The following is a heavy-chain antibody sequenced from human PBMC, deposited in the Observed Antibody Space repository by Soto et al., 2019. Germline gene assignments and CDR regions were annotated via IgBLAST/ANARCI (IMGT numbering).Heavy chain of an antibody. CDR3: ARDLSVVDPIWSGYSAYYYYGMDV. CDR2: MNPNSGNT. D-gene: IGHD3-3*01. Sequence: SVKVSCKASGYTFTSYDINWVRQATGQGLEWMGWMNPNSGNTGYAQKFQGRVTMTRNTSISTAYMELSSLRSEDTAVYYCARDLSVVDPIWSGYSAYYYYGMDVWGQGTTVTVSS. J-gene: IGHJ6*02. CDR1: GYTFTSYD. V-gene: IGHV1-8*01.